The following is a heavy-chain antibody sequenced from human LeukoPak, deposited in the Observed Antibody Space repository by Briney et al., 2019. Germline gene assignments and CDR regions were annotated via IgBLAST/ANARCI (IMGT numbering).Heavy chain of an antibody. CDR1: GFTFSSYW. CDR2: IKQDGSEK. V-gene: IGHV3-7*03. J-gene: IGHJ4*02. Sequence: GGSLRLSCAASGFTFSSYWMSWVRQAPGKGLEWVANIKQDGSEKCYVDSVKGRFTISRDNAKNSLYLQMNSLRAEDTAVYYCARDRDTYYFDYWGQGTLVTVSS. CDR3: ARDRDTYYFDY.